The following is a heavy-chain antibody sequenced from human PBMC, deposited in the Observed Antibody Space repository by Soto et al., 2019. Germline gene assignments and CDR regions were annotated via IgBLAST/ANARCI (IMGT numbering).Heavy chain of an antibody. CDR1: GGSISSGDYY. CDR3: ARAHYDTSGYSVDP. Sequence: SETLSLTCTVSGGSISSGDYYWSWIRQPPGKGLEWLGYIYYSGSTNYNPSLKSRVIISVDTSKNQFSLRLSSVTAADTAVYYCARAHYDTSGYSVDPWGQGTLVTVSS. J-gene: IGHJ5*02. V-gene: IGHV4-61*08. D-gene: IGHD3-22*01. CDR2: IYYSGST.